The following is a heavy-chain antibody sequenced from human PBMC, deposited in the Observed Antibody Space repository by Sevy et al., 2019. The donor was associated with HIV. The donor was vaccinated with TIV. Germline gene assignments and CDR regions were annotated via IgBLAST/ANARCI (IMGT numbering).Heavy chain of an antibody. D-gene: IGHD3-16*01. CDR1: GFSFSRHG. J-gene: IGHJ6*02. V-gene: IGHV3-30*18. CDR2: ISNDGSDK. Sequence: GGSLRLSCVAAGFSFSRHGMHWARQAPGKGLEWVAVISNDGSDKEYAESVKGRFTVSRDNSKDTVYLQTNSLRLDDTAVYYCANSRGRYEGSSWLYYYYIMDVWGQGTTVTVSS. CDR3: ANSRGRYEGSSWLYYYYIMDV.